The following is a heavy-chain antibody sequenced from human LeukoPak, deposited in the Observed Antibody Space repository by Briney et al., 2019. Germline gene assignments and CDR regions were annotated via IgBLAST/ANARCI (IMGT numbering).Heavy chain of an antibody. CDR3: ANLQLSLASSPY. CDR1: GFTFSSYA. D-gene: IGHD5-18*01. CDR2: ISGSGGST. V-gene: IGHV3-23*01. Sequence: QPGGSLRLSCAASGFTFSSYAMSWVRQAPGKGLEWVSAISGSGGSTYYTDSVKGRFTISRDNSKNTLYLQMNSLRAEDTAVYYCANLQLSLASSPYWGQGTLVTVSS. J-gene: IGHJ4*02.